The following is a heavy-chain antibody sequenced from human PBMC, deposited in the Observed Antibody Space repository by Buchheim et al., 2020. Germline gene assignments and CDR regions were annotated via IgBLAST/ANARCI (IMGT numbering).Heavy chain of an antibody. CDR2: IYSGGST. V-gene: IGHV3-66*01. CDR3: ARVRLENYYYYYGMDV. D-gene: IGHD3-16*01. Sequence: EVQLVESGGGLVQPGGSLRLSCAASGFTVSSNYMSWVRQAPGKGLEWVSVIYSGGSTYYADSVKGRFTISRDNSKNTLYLQMNSQRAEDTAVYYCARVRLENYYYYYGMDVWGQGTT. J-gene: IGHJ6*02. CDR1: GFTVSSNY.